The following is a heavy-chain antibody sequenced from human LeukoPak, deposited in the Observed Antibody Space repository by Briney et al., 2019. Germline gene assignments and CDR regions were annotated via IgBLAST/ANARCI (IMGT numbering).Heavy chain of an antibody. CDR1: GFTFSSYS. D-gene: IGHD3-3*01. Sequence: GGSLRLSCAASGFTFSSYSMNWVRQAPGKGLEWVSSISSSSSYIYYADSVKGRFTISRDNAKNSLYLQMNSLRAEDTAVYYCARGPPRTYYDFWSGYLRCDYWDQGTLVTVSS. CDR3: ARGPPRTYYDFWSGYLRCDY. V-gene: IGHV3-21*01. CDR2: ISSSSSYI. J-gene: IGHJ4*02.